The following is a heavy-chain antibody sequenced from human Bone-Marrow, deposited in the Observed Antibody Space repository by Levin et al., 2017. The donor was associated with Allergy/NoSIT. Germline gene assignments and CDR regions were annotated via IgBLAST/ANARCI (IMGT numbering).Heavy chain of an antibody. D-gene: IGHD3-9*01. CDR3: ATEGDWLSQNDAFDI. Sequence: SETLSLTCTVSGGSISSGSYYWSWIRQPAGKGLEWIGRIYTSGSTNYNPSLKSRVTISVDTSKNQFSLKLSSVTAADTAVYYCATEGDWLSQNDAFDIWGQGTMVTVSS. CDR1: GGSISSGSYY. J-gene: IGHJ3*02. CDR2: IYTSGST. V-gene: IGHV4-61*02.